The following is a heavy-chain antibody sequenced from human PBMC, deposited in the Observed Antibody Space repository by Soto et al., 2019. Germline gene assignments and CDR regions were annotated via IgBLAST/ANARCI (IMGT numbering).Heavy chain of an antibody. CDR2: INPNSGGT. D-gene: IGHD6-13*01. CDR3: ARGETGYSSSWYDY. V-gene: IGHV1-2*04. CDR1: GYTFTGYY. Sequence: QVQLVQSGAEVKKPGASVKVSCKASGYTFTGYYMHWVRQAPGQGLEWMGWINPNSGGTNYAQKFQGWVTMTRDTSVSTAYMELSRLRSDATAVYYCARGETGYSSSWYDYWGQGTLVTVSS. J-gene: IGHJ4*02.